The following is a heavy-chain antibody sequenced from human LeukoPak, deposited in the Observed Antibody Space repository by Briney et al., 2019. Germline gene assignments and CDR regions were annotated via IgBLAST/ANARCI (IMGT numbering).Heavy chain of an antibody. J-gene: IGHJ3*01. CDR2: IFYSGST. V-gene: IGHV4-59*01. D-gene: IGHD2-15*01. CDR3: ARFYDYSQGAFDV. Sequence: RTSETLSLTCTVSGGSIRDYYWSWIRQPPGKGLEWIGYIFYSGSTSYNPSLKSRVTMSVGTSKNQFSLKLSSVTAADTALYYCARFYDYSQGAFDVWGQGTMVTVSS. CDR1: GGSIRDYY.